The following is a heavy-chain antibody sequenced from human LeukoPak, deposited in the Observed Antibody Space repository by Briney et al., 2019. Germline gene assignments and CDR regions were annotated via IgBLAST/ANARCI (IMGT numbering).Heavy chain of an antibody. CDR3: AKQLDSGNYYPTGDDY. CDR2: ISGSGADT. D-gene: IGHD3-10*01. V-gene: IGHV3-23*01. J-gene: IGHJ4*02. Sequence: GGSLRLSCAASGFTLSSYATTWVPQAPGKGLEWVSAISGSGADTYYADSVKGRFTISRDTSKNTVYLQMNSLRDEDTAVYYCAKQLDSGNYYPTGDDYWGRGTRVTVSS. CDR1: GFTLSSYA.